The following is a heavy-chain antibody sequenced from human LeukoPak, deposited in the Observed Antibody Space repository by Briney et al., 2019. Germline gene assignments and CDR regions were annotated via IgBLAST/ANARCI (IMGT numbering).Heavy chain of an antibody. CDR1: GFTFSDYY. D-gene: IGHD1-26*01. CDR2: ISSSSSYT. CDR3: ARDLSWGVIVGAASYFDY. V-gene: IGHV3-11*05. Sequence: GGSLRLSCAASGFTFSDYYMSWIRQAPGKGLEWVSYISSSSSYTNYADSVKGRFTISRDNAKNSLYLQMNSLRAEDTAVYYCARDLSWGVIVGAASYFDYWGQGTLVTVSS. J-gene: IGHJ4*02.